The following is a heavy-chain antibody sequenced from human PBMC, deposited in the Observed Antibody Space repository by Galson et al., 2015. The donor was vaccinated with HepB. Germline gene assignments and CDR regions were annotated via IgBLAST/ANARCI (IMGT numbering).Heavy chain of an antibody. V-gene: IGHV3-48*02. CDR1: GFTFSSYA. J-gene: IGHJ6*02. CDR2: ISSSSSTI. D-gene: IGHD6-19*01. CDR3: ARLPRGWTYYYYYGMDV. Sequence: SLRLSCAASGFTFSSYAMSWVRQAPGKGLEWVSYISSSSSTIYYADSVKGRFTISRDNAKNSLYLQMNSLRDEDTAVYYCARLPRGWTYYYYYGMDVWGQGTTVTVSS.